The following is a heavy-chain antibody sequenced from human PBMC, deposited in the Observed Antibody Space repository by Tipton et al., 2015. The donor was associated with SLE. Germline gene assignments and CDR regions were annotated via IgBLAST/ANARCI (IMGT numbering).Heavy chain of an antibody. J-gene: IGHJ4*02. CDR2: IYYSGST. D-gene: IGHD6-19*01. Sequence: TLSLTCTVSGGSISSSSYYWGWIRQPPGKGLEWIGSIYYSGSTYYNPSLKSRVTISVDTSKNQFSLKLSSVTAADTAVYYCAGGLREQWLVPPTLGYWGQGTLVTVSS. V-gene: IGHV4-39*07. CDR1: GGSISSSSYY. CDR3: AGGLREQWLVPPTLGY.